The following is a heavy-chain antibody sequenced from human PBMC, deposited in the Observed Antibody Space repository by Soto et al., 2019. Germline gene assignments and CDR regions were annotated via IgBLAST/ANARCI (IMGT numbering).Heavy chain of an antibody. D-gene: IGHD3-22*01. Sequence: GGSLRLSCAASGFSFNTYAMSWVRQAPGKGLEWVSAISGSGGSTYYGDSVKGRFTISRDNSESTLYLQMNSLKAEDTAVYYCAKGVNYYDSSGYYSYYYNGLDVWGQGTTVTVSS. CDR1: GFSFNTYA. V-gene: IGHV3-23*01. J-gene: IGHJ6*02. CDR3: AKGVNYYDSSGYYSYYYNGLDV. CDR2: ISGSGGST.